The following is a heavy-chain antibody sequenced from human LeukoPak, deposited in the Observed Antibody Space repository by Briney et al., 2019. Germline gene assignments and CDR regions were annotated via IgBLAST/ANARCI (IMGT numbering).Heavy chain of an antibody. CDR1: GGSISSSSYY. CDR2: IYYSGST. V-gene: IGHV4-39*01. D-gene: IGHD6-19*01. CDR3: ARRGDSSGPYYFDY. J-gene: IGHJ4*02. Sequence: PSETLSLTCTVSGGSISSSSYYWGWIRQPPGKGLEWIGSIYYSGSTYYNPSLKSRVTISVDTSKNQFSLKLSSATAADTAVYYCARRGDSSGPYYFDYWGQGTLVTVSS.